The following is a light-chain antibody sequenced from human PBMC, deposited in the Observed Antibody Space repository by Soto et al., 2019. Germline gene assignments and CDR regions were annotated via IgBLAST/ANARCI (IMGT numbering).Light chain of an antibody. CDR3: QQYNNWIT. J-gene: IGKJ5*01. Sequence: EIVLTQSPGTLSLSPGERATLSCRASQSVSSSYLAWYKQKPGQAPRLLIYGASTRATGIPARFSGSGSGTEFTLTIRSLKSEDSAVYYCQQYNNWITFGQGTRREIK. CDR2: GAS. V-gene: IGKV3-15*01. CDR1: QSVSSSY.